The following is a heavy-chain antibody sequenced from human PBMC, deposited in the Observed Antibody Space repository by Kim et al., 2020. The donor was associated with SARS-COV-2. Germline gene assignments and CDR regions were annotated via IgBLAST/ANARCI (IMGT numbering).Heavy chain of an antibody. D-gene: IGHD6-13*01. CDR3: AKEGASSSLTF. CDR1: GDSVSRSKYF. V-gene: IGHV4-61*01. Sequence: SETLSLTCSVSGDSVSRSKYFWSWIRQAPGKGLEWIGYIYYYSGSTDYSPSLKSRVTISVDTSKNQFSLRLTSVTAADTAVYYCAKEGASSSLTFWGLGT. CDR2: IYYYSGST. J-gene: IGHJ4*02.